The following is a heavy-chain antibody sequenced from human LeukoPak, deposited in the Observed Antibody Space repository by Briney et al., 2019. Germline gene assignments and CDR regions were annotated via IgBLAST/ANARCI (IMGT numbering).Heavy chain of an antibody. CDR3: ATSGYYGSGSYLYWYVDL. CDR2: FDPEDGGT. CDR1: GYTLTELS. J-gene: IGHJ2*01. V-gene: IGHV1-24*01. D-gene: IGHD3-10*01. Sequence: ASVKVSCKVSGYTLTELSMHWVRQAPGEGLEWMGGFDPEDGGTIYAQKFRGRVTMTEDTSTDTAYMELSSLRSEDTAVYYCATSGYYGSGSYLYWYVDLWGRGTLVTVSS.